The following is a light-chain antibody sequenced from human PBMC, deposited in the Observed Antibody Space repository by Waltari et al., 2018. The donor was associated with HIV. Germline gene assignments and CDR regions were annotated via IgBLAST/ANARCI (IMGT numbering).Light chain of an antibody. Sequence: DIQLTQSPSFLSASVGARVTFTCRASQGIRNSLAWYQQRPGKAPNLLIYAASTLHSGVPSRFSGSGSGTDFTLTISSLQPEDFATYYCQQFKTYPLTFGPGTKVDVK. CDR2: AAS. V-gene: IGKV1-9*01. CDR1: QGIRNS. J-gene: IGKJ3*01. CDR3: QQFKTYPLT.